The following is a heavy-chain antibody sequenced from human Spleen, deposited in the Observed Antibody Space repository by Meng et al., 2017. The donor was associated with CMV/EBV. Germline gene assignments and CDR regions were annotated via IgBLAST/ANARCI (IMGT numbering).Heavy chain of an antibody. CDR1: PGSVIRDNYY. V-gene: IGHV4-61*01. CDR3: ARDSGVRGE. Sequence: VQLRECGRGLLNPLQTLSLTCPVSPGSVIRDNYYWSWIRQPPGKGLEYIGYVYGAGSPNYNHSLKSRVTISMDTSKIQVSLKLTSVTAADTAVYYCARDSGVRGEWGQGTLVTVSS. CDR2: VYGAGSP. J-gene: IGHJ4*02. D-gene: IGHD2-15*01.